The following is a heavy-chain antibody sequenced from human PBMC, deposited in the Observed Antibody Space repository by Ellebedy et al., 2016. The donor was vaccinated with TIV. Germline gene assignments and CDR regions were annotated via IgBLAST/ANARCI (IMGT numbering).Heavy chain of an antibody. CDR1: GFTFSTYS. CDR3: AKRAEDYDTSGFKAPFDS. J-gene: IGHJ4*02. D-gene: IGHD3-22*01. Sequence: GESLKISXVASGFTFSTYSMNWVRQGPVTGLERVSVISGIGATTYYADSGKGRFTISRDNSKNTVYLQMNSLRAEDTAVYYCAKRAEDYDTSGFKAPFDSWGQGTLVTVSS. CDR2: ISGIGATT. V-gene: IGHV3-23*01.